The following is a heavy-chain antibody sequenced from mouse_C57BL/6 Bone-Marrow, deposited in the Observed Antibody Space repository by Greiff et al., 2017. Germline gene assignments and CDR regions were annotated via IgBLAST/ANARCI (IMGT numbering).Heavy chain of an antibody. CDR3: AKVYDDFSGNYFDY. CDR2: IWSGGST. J-gene: IGHJ2*01. V-gene: IGHV2-4*01. Sequence: VQLQQSGPGLVQPSQSLSITCTVSGFSLTSYGVHWVRQPPGKGLEWLGVIWSGGSTDYNAAFISRLSISKDNSKGPVFFKMNSLQADDTAISSCAKVYDDFSGNYFDYWVQGTTLTVSS. D-gene: IGHD2-3*01. CDR1: GFSLTSYG.